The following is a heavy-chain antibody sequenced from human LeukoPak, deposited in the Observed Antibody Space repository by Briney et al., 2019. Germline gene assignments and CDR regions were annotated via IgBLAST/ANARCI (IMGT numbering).Heavy chain of an antibody. D-gene: IGHD6-6*01. V-gene: IGHV3-7*03. Sequence: GGSLRLSCAVSGFTFSGFWMSWSRQAPGKGLEWVASINSDGSEGYYADVVKGRFTISRDNAKNSLYLQLNSLRAEDTAVYYCARSSYSSSSSVWGQGTMVTVSS. CDR2: INSDGSEG. CDR3: ARSSYSSSSSV. J-gene: IGHJ3*01. CDR1: GFTFSGFW.